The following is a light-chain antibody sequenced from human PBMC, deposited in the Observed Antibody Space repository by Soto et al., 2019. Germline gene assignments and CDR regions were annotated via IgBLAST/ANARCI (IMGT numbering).Light chain of an antibody. CDR2: EVS. CDR3: SSYTSSSTPPYV. Sequence: QSALTQPASVSGSPGQSITISCTGTSSDVGGYNYVSWYQQHPGKAPKLMIYEVSNRPSGVSTRFSGSKSGNTASVTISGLQAEDEADYYCSSYTSSSTPPYVFGTGTKLTVL. V-gene: IGLV2-14*01. J-gene: IGLJ1*01. CDR1: SSDVGGYNY.